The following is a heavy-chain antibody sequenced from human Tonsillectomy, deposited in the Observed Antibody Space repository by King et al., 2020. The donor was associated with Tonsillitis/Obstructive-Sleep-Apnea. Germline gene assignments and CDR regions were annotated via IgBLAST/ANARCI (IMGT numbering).Heavy chain of an antibody. V-gene: IGHV3-30*04. J-gene: IGHJ4*02. CDR2: ISYDGSNK. D-gene: IGHD1-26*01. CDR3: ARDRESYYVHYFDY. Sequence: VQLVESGGGVVQPGRSLRLSCAASGFTFSSYAMHWVRQAPGKGLEWVAVISYDGSNKYYADSVKGRFTISRDNSKNTLYLQMNSLRAEDTAVYYCARDRESYYVHYFDYWGQGTLVTVSS. CDR1: GFTFSSYA.